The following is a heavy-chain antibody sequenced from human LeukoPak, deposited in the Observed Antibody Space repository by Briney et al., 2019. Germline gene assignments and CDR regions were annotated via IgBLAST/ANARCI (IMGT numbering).Heavy chain of an antibody. Sequence: SETLSLTCTVSGGSIRSSYWSWIRQPAGKGLEWIGRISSSGSTNYNPSLKSRVTMSVDTSKNQFSLKLTSVTAADTAVYYCAREGRSSTSGHWGQGTLVTVSS. D-gene: IGHD2-2*01. J-gene: IGHJ4*02. V-gene: IGHV4-4*07. CDR3: AREGRSSTSGH. CDR1: GGSIRSSY. CDR2: ISSSGST.